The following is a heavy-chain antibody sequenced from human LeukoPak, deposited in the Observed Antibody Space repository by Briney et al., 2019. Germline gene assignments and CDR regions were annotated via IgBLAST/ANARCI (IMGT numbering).Heavy chain of an antibody. Sequence: GGSLRLSCAASGFTFSDHYMDWVRQAPGKGLEWVGRSRNKPNRYTTEYAASVRGRFTISRDGSQTSVYLQMNSLKTEDTAVYYCVRARLQGLYYSFYMDVWGKGTTVTISS. D-gene: IGHD4-11*01. CDR1: GFTFSDHY. CDR2: SRNKPNRYTT. V-gene: IGHV3-72*01. J-gene: IGHJ6*03. CDR3: VRARLQGLYYSFYMDV.